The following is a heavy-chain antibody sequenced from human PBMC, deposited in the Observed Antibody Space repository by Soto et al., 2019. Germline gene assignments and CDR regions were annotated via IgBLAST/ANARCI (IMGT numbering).Heavy chain of an antibody. Sequence: QVQLVQSGAEVKKPGSSVKVSCKASGGTFSSYAISWVRQAPGQGLEWMGGIIPIFGTANYAQKFQGRVTINADKSTSTAYMERSSLRSEDTDVYYCARASRGTPGENWFDPWGQGNLVTVSS. CDR1: GGTFSSYA. CDR2: IIPIFGTA. V-gene: IGHV1-69*06. J-gene: IGHJ5*02. CDR3: ARASRGTPGENWFDP. D-gene: IGHD3-10*01.